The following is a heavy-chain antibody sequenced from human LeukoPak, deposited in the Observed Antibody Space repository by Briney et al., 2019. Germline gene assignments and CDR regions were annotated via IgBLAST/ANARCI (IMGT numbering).Heavy chain of an antibody. CDR2: IWFDGSKN. D-gene: IGHD4-17*01. J-gene: IGHJ4*02. CDR3: ARYYGDYGGFDY. Sequence: RSLRLSCAASGITFSRHGMHWVRQAPGKGLEWVAAIWFDGSKNYYADSVKGRFTISRDNTKNTLYLQMNYLRADDTAVYFCARYYGDYGGFDYWGQGTLVTVSS. CDR1: GITFSRHG. V-gene: IGHV3-33*01.